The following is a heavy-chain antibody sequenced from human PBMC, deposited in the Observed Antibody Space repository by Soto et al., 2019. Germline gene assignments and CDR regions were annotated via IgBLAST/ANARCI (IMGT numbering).Heavy chain of an antibody. Sequence: QVQLVQSGDEVKKPGASVKDSCTFTSYDINWVRQAARQGLEWMTWMNPNSGDTRFAQKFQGRVTMTRDTSKFTAYMELSNLRSEDTAVYYCARGPGSSDWRFSYYYMGVWDQGTTVTVSS. CDR3: ARGPGSSDWRFSYYYMGV. D-gene: IGHD6-19*01. CDR2: MNPNSGDT. J-gene: IGHJ6*02. V-gene: IGHV1-8*01. CDR1: FTSYD.